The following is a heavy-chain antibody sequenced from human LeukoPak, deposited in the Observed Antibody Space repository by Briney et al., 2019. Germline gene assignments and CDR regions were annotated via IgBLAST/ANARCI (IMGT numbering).Heavy chain of an antibody. D-gene: IGHD6-19*01. J-gene: IGHJ4*02. Sequence: GGSLRLSCAASGFTFSSYAMSWVRQAAGKGLEWVAVIWYDGSNKYYADPVKGRFNISRDNSTSRLYLQTNSLRAEDTAVYYCASSIAVAGTIDYCGQGALVTVSS. CDR2: IWYDGSNK. CDR3: ASSIAVAGTIDY. V-gene: IGHV3-33*08. CDR1: GFTFSSYA.